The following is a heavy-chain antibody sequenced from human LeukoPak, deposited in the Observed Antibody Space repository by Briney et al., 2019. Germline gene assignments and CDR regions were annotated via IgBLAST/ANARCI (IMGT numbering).Heavy chain of an antibody. CDR1: GGSFSGYY. CDR2: INHSGST. J-gene: IGHJ6*02. CDR3: ARGLMPRPYYYDSSGYYSLSYYYYGMDV. V-gene: IGHV4-34*01. D-gene: IGHD3-22*01. Sequence: PSETLSLTCAVYGGSFSGYYWSWIRQPPGKGLEWIGEINHSGSTNYNPSLKSRVTISVDTSKNQFSLKLSSVTAADTAVYYCARGLMPRPYYYDSSGYYSLSYYYYGMDVWGQGTTVTVSS.